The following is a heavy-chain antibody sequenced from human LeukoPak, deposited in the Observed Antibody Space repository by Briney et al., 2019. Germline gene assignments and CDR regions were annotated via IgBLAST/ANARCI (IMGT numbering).Heavy chain of an antibody. V-gene: IGHV4-30-2*01. CDR3: ARHPYGDTRPFDY. Sequence: PSETLSLTCAVSGDSISSAGYSWSWIRQPPGKGLEWIGYFYYTGSTYYNPSLKSRVTISVDWSKNHFSLRLSSVTAADTAVYYCARHPYGDTRPFDYWGQGTLVTVSS. CDR1: GDSISSAGYS. J-gene: IGHJ4*02. D-gene: IGHD4-17*01. CDR2: FYYTGST.